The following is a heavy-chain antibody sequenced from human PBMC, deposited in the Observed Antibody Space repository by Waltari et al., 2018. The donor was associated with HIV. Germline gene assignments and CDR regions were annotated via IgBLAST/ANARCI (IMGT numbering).Heavy chain of an antibody. CDR2: INSGGDTV. V-gene: IGHV3-11*01. CDR3: AREIMGSTIPVDY. J-gene: IGHJ4*02. D-gene: IGHD2-8*01. CDR1: GFTFSDYH. Sequence: QVHLVESGGGLVKPGGSLRVSCAASGFTFSDYHMNWIRQAPGKGPEWISFINSGGDTVYYADSVKGRFTISRDNAKSSLYLQMDRLTAEDTAVYYCAREIMGSTIPVDYWGQGTLVTVSS.